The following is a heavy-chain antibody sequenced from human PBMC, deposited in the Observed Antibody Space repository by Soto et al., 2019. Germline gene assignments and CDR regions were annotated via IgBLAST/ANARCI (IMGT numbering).Heavy chain of an antibody. CDR3: AKLDSYYDFWSGYYTQDFDY. V-gene: IGHV3-23*01. Sequence: EVQLLESGGGLVQPGGSLRLSCAASGFTFSSYAMSWVRQAPGKRLEWVSAISGSGGSTYYADSVKGRFTISRDNSKNTLYLQMNSLRAEDTAVYYCAKLDSYYDFWSGYYTQDFDYWGQGTLVTVSS. CDR1: GFTFSSYA. D-gene: IGHD3-3*01. J-gene: IGHJ4*02. CDR2: ISGSGGST.